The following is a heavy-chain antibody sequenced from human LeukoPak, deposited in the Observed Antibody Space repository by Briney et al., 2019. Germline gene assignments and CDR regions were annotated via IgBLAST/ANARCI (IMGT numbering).Heavy chain of an antibody. Sequence: GGSLRLSCAASGFTFSSYSMNWVRQAPGKGLEWVSSISSSSSYIYYADSVKGRFTISRDNAKNSLYLQMNSLRAEDAAVYYCARLNSSALDYWGQGTLVTVSS. D-gene: IGHD6-19*01. CDR3: ARLNSSALDY. V-gene: IGHV3-21*01. CDR2: ISSSSSYI. CDR1: GFTFSSYS. J-gene: IGHJ4*02.